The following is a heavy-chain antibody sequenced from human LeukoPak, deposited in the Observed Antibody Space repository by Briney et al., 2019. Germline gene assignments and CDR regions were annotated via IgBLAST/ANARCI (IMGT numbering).Heavy chain of an antibody. Sequence: PSETLSLTCTVSGDSISSQYWSWIRQPPGKGLEWIGRIDSSGKTNYNPSLKSRVSISIDKSKNQFSLKLNPVTAAASAVYYCARGGGSSSSNWIDPWGQGALVTVSS. CDR1: GDSISSQY. CDR2: IDSSGKT. V-gene: IGHV4-4*07. J-gene: IGHJ5*02. D-gene: IGHD6-13*01. CDR3: ARGGGSSSSNWIDP.